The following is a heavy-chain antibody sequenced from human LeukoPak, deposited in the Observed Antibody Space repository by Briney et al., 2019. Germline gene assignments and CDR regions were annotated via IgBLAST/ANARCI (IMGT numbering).Heavy chain of an antibody. CDR2: INPNSGGT. V-gene: IGHV1-2*02. CDR1: GYTFTGYY. Sequence: GAPVKVSCKASGYTFTGYYMHWVRQAPGQGLEWMEWINPNSGGTNYAQKFQGRVTMTRDTSISTAYMELSRLRSDDTAVYYCARKKSGATRSAFDIWGQGTMVTVSS. D-gene: IGHD1-26*01. CDR3: ARKKSGATRSAFDI. J-gene: IGHJ3*02.